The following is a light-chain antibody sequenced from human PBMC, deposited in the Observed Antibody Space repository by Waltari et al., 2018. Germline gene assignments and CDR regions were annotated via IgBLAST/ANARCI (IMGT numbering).Light chain of an antibody. CDR3: QSYDSSLGGSV. CDR2: EVS. Sequence: QSALTPPPSASGSPGQPVTLSRTGTSRDVGGSYYVPWYQQHPGKVPRLMIYEVSKRPSGVPDRFSGSKSGTSASLAITGLQAEDEADYYCQSYDSSLGGSVFGGGTKLTVL. CDR1: SRDVGGSYY. J-gene: IGLJ3*02. V-gene: IGLV2-8*01.